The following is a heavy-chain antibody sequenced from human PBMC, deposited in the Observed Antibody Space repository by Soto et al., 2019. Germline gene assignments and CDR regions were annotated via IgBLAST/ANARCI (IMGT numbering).Heavy chain of an antibody. Sequence: ASVKVSCKVSGYTLTELSMHWVRQAPGKGLEWMGGFDPEDGETIYAQKFQGRVTMTEDTSTDTAYMELSSLRSEDTAVYYCARGRTRIEVDTAMVQYYYYYYGMDVWGQGTTVTVSS. CDR2: FDPEDGET. CDR3: ARGRTRIEVDTAMVQYYYYYYGMDV. J-gene: IGHJ6*02. CDR1: GYTLTELS. D-gene: IGHD5-18*01. V-gene: IGHV1-24*01.